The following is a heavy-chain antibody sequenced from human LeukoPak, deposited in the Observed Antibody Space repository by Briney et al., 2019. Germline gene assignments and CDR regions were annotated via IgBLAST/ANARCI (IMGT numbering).Heavy chain of an antibody. CDR3: ARGPPNWGYDY. J-gene: IGHJ4*02. CDR2: MSPNSGDT. CDR1: GYTFTSYD. V-gene: IGHV1-8*01. D-gene: IGHD7-27*01. Sequence: ALVKVSCKASGYTFTSYDFNWVRQATGQRPEWMGWMSPNSGDTGYAQKFQDRVTMTRNTSISTAYMELSSLRSDDTAVYYCARGPPNWGYDYWGPGTLVTVSS.